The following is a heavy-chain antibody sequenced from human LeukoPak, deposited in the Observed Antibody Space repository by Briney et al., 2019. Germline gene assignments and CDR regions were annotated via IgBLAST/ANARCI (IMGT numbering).Heavy chain of an antibody. J-gene: IGHJ4*02. CDR3: VRVKGSYFDY. V-gene: IGHV3-48*01. D-gene: IGHD2-15*01. Sequence: GVALRLSCAASGFPLSSYSINWVRQAPGKGLEWVSYISSSGSAVYYVDSVKGRFTVSRGNAKNSLFLQMNSPRAEDTAVYYCVRVKGSYFDYWGQGALVTVSS. CDR2: ISSSGSAV. CDR1: GFPLSSYS.